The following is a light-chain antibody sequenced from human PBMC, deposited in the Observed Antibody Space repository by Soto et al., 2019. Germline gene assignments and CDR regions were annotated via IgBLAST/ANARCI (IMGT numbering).Light chain of an antibody. V-gene: IGKV1-33*01. CDR2: DAS. CDR1: QAIKNF. Sequence: DFQMTQSPSSLSASVGDRVTITCRATQAIKNFLNWYQQQPGRAPKLLISDASTLQRGVPSRFSGSGSGTHFTFVISSLQAEGVGTYYCQQSDNLPLTFGQGTRLDIK. CDR3: QQSDNLPLT. J-gene: IGKJ5*01.